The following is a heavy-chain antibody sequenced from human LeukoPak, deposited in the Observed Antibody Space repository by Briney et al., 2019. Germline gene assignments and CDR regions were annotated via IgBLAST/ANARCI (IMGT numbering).Heavy chain of an antibody. CDR2: IYPGDSDT. CDR1: GYNFTSSW. Sequence: GESLKISCKGSGYNFTSSWIGWVRQLPGKGLEWMGIIYPGDSDTRYSPSFQGQVTISADKSINTAYLQWSLRASDSAMYYCTRRTDGYYFDSWGQGTLVTVFS. V-gene: IGHV5-51*01. J-gene: IGHJ4*02. D-gene: IGHD5-24*01. CDR3: TRRTDGYYFDS.